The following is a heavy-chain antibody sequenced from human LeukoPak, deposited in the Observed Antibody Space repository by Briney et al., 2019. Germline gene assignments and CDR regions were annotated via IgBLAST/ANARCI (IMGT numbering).Heavy chain of an antibody. Sequence: GGSLRLSCVGSGFTFSSFAMSWVRQAPGKGLEWVSAISHSSSGTYYPDSVKGRFTISRDNSKNTLYMQMNSLRAEDTAVYYCARGPPRGGAAADFDYWGQGTLVTVSS. CDR2: ISHSSSGT. V-gene: IGHV3-23*01. D-gene: IGHD6-13*01. CDR3: ARGPPRGGAAADFDY. J-gene: IGHJ4*02. CDR1: GFTFSSFA.